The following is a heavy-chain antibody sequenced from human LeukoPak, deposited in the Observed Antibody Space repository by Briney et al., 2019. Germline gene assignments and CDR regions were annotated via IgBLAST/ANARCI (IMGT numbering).Heavy chain of an antibody. CDR2: LNWDGGTT. CDR3: ARAQTYGDYRLLLDY. Sequence: PGGSLRLSCAASGFTFGDYGMSWVRQAPGEGLEWVSGLNWDGGTTGHADSVKGRFTISRDNAKNSLYLQMNSLRAEDTALYYCARAQTYGDYRLLLDYWGQGTLVTVSS. CDR1: GFTFGDYG. V-gene: IGHV3-20*04. D-gene: IGHD4-17*01. J-gene: IGHJ4*02.